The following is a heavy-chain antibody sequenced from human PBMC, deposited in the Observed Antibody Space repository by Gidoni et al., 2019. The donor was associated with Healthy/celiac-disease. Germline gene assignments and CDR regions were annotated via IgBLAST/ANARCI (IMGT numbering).Heavy chain of an antibody. CDR3: TRGDYDSSGYTVY. V-gene: IGHV3-49*03. CDR1: GFTFVYYA. Sequence: EVQLVESGGVLLQPGRSLRLSCTASGFTFVYYAMSWFRQAPGKGLEWVGFIRSKAYGGTTEYAASVKGRFTISRDDSKSIAYLQMNSLKTEDTAVYYCTRGDYDSSGYTVYWGQGTLVTVSS. CDR2: IRSKAYGGTT. J-gene: IGHJ4*02. D-gene: IGHD3-22*01.